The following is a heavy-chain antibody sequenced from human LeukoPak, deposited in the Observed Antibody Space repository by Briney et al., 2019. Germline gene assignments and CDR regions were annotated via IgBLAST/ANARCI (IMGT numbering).Heavy chain of an antibody. J-gene: IGHJ4*02. CDR2: INHSGST. CDR3: ARGDRYGEY. D-gene: IGHD5-24*01. V-gene: IGHV4-34*01. Sequence: SETLSLTCAVYGGSFSGYYWSWIRQPPGKGLEWIGEINHSGSTDYNPSLKSRVTISVDTSKNQFSLKLSSVTAADTAVYYCARGDRYGEYWGQGTLVTVSS. CDR1: GGSFSGYY.